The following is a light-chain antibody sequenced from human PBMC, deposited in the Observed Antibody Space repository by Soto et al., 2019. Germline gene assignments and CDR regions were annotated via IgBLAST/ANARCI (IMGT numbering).Light chain of an antibody. CDR3: CSDGGHHKVV. J-gene: IGLJ1*01. CDR1: NSDLGSYNL. CDR2: EGT. Sequence: QSALTQPASVSGSPGQSITISCTGTNSDLGSYNLVSWFQQHPGKVTKVMMYEGTKRPSGVSDRFTGSKSDTTASLTMSMRQEEDGGHYCCCSDGGHHKVVFGIWTKVTVL. V-gene: IGLV2-23*01.